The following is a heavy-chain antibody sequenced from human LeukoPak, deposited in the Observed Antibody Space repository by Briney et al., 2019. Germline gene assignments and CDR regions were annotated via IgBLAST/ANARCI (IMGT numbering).Heavy chain of an antibody. CDR2: ISAYNGNT. CDR1: GYSFTSYG. Sequence: ASVKVSCKASGYSFTSYGISWVRQAPGQGLEWMGWISAYNGNTNYAQKLQGRVTMTTDTSTSTAYMELRSLRSDDTAVYYCAREAPTNGYGIFDYWGQGTLVTVSS. V-gene: IGHV1-18*01. D-gene: IGHD5-18*01. J-gene: IGHJ4*02. CDR3: AREAPTNGYGIFDY.